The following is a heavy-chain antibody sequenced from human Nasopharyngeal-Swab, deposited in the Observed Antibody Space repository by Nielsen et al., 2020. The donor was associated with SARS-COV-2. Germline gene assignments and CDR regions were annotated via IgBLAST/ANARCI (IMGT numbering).Heavy chain of an antibody. CDR3: AKRGYSYVNKFDL. CDR1: GFTFSSYW. CDR2: IKQDGSEK. D-gene: IGHD5-18*01. J-gene: IGHJ4*02. V-gene: IGHV3-7*03. Sequence: GGSLRLSCAASGFTFSSYWMSWVRHAPGKGLEWVASIKQDGSEKYYVDSVKGRFTISRDNAKNSLYLQMNSLRAEDTAVYYCAKRGYSYVNKFDLWGQGTLVTVSS.